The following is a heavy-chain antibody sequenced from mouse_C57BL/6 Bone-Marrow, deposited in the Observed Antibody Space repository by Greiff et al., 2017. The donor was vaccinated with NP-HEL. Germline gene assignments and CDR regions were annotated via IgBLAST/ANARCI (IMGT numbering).Heavy chain of an antibody. J-gene: IGHJ2*01. CDR2: IYPGSGNT. CDR1: GYSFTSYY. D-gene: IGHD2-2*01. V-gene: IGHV1-66*01. Sequence: QVQLKQSGPELVKPGASVKISCKASGYSFTSYYIHWVKQRPGQGLEWIGWIYPGSGNTKYNEKFTGKATLTADTSSSTAYMQLSSLTSEDSAVYYCARRWLRRKGSYFDYWGQGTTLTVSS. CDR3: ARRWLRRKGSYFDY.